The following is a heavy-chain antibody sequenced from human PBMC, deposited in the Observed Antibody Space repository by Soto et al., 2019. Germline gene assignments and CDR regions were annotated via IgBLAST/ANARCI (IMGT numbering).Heavy chain of an antibody. CDR1: GFTFSSYA. CDR2: ISYDGSNK. CDR3: ARGSGYCISTSCYGYYYYGMDV. Sequence: QVQLVESGGGVVQPGRSLRLSCAASGFTFSSYAMHWVRQAPGKGLEWVAVISYDGSNKYYADSVKGRFTISRDNSKNXXYXQXXSLRAEDTAVYYCARGSGYCISTSCYGYYYYGMDVWGQGTTVTVSS. D-gene: IGHD2-2*01. V-gene: IGHV3-30-3*01. J-gene: IGHJ6*02.